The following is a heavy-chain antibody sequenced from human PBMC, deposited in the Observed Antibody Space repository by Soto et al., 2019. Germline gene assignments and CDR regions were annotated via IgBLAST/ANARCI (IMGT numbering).Heavy chain of an antibody. CDR2: IYAGDSDT. J-gene: IGHJ4*02. CDR3: ARLQAEGYCSGGNCCVEY. CDR1: GYNFINYW. D-gene: IGHD2-15*01. Sequence: LGESLKISCKASGYNFINYWIGWVRQMPGKGLEWMGIIYAGDSDTRYSPSFQGQVTISADKSISTAYLQWSSLKASDTAMYYCARLQAEGYCSGGNCCVEYWGQGTLVTVSS. V-gene: IGHV5-51*01.